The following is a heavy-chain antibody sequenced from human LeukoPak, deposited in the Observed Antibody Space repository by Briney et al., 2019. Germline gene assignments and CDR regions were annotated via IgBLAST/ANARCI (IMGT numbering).Heavy chain of an antibody. Sequence: PSETLSLTCTVSGGSLSDYYWVWIRQPPGKGLEWIGYIYYSGKTNYNPSFMSRLTISLDTSKNQFSLKLSSVTAADTAVYYCARSPAGGLGYDLAMDVRGKGTTVTVSS. CDR1: GGSLSDYY. V-gene: IGHV4-59*08. CDR2: IYYSGKT. J-gene: IGHJ6*03. D-gene: IGHD5-12*01. CDR3: ARSPAGGLGYDLAMDV.